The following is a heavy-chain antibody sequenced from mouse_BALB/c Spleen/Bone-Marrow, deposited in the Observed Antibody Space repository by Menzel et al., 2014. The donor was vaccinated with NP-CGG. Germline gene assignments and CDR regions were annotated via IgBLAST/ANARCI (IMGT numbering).Heavy chain of an antibody. V-gene: IGHV14-3*02. D-gene: IGHD2-1*01. CDR1: GFNIXDTY. CDR3: ARWDGNYIYAMDY. Sequence: EVQLQQSGAELVKPGASVKLSCTASGFNIXDTYMHWVKQRPEQGLEWIGRIDPANGNTKYDPKFQGKATITADTSSNTAYLQLSSLTSEDTAVYYCARWDGNYIYAMDYWGQGTSVTVSS. CDR2: IDPANGNT. J-gene: IGHJ4*01.